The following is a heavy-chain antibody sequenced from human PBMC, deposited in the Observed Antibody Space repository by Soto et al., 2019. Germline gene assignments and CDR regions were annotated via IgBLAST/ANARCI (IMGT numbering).Heavy chain of an antibody. CDR3: AREGGDANAYYYYGMDV. D-gene: IGHD2-21*02. Sequence: QVQLVESGGGVVQPGRSLRLSCAASGFTFSSYGMHWVRQAPGKGLEWVAVISYDGSNKYYADSVKGRFTISRDNSKNTLYLQMNSLRAEDTAVYYCAREGGDANAYYYYGMDVWGQGTTVTVSS. J-gene: IGHJ6*02. CDR2: ISYDGSNK. CDR1: GFTFSSYG. V-gene: IGHV3-30*03.